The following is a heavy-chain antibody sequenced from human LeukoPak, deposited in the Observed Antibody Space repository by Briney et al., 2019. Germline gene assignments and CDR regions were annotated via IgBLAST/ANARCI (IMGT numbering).Heavy chain of an antibody. J-gene: IGHJ5*02. Sequence: GGSLRLSCAASEFTFSSYAMSWVRQAPGKGLEWVSAISGSGGSTYYADSVKGRFTISRDNSKNTLYLQMNSLRAEDTAVYYCAKDLYRSTSPNWFDPWGQGTLVTVSS. V-gene: IGHV3-23*01. CDR2: ISGSGGST. CDR1: EFTFSSYA. CDR3: AKDLYRSTSPNWFDP. D-gene: IGHD2-2*01.